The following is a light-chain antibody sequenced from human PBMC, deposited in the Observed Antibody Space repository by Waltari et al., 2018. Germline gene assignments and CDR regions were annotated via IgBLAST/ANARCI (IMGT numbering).Light chain of an antibody. CDR1: QDISNY. CDR2: DAS. J-gene: IGKJ4*01. V-gene: IGKV1-33*01. CDR3: QQYDNLPLT. Sequence: DIQMTQSPCFLSASVGDRVTITCQASQDISNYLNWYQQKPGKAPKLLIYDASNLETGVPSRFSGSGSGTDFTFTISSLQPEDIATYYCQQYDNLPLTFGGGTKVEIK.